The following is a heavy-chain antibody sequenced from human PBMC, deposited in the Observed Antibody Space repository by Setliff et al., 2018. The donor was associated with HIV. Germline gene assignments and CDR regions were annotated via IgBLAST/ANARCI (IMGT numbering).Heavy chain of an antibody. D-gene: IGHD1-26*01. CDR2: INPSGSIT. V-gene: IGHV1-46*01. Sequence: ASVKVSCKASGYTFTGYYVHWVRQAPGQGLEWMGRINPSGSITNYAQKFQGRLTLTRDTSMSTVYMELNSLKSEDTAIYYCAREPPRRRGTVAEDYWGQGTLVTVSS. J-gene: IGHJ4*02. CDR1: GYTFTGYY. CDR3: AREPPRRRGTVAEDY.